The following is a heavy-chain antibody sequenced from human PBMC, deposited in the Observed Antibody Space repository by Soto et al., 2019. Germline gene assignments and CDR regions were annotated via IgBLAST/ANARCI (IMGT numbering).Heavy chain of an antibody. Sequence: SVKVSCKASGLTFTSSAVQWVRQARGQRLEWIGWIVVGSGNTNYAQKFQERVTITRDMSTSTAYMELSSLRSEDTAVYYCAADSKYYDFWSGYVHYGMAVWGQGTTVTVSS. D-gene: IGHD3-3*01. CDR1: GLTFTSSA. J-gene: IGHJ6*02. V-gene: IGHV1-58*01. CDR2: IVVGSGNT. CDR3: AADSKYYDFWSGYVHYGMAV.